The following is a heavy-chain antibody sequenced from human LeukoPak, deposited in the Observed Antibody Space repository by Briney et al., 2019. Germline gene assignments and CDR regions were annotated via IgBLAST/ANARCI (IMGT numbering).Heavy chain of an antibody. J-gene: IGHJ4*02. D-gene: IGHD2-21*01. V-gene: IGHV4-59*07. Sequence: SDTLSLTCTVSGGSISGYYWSWTRQPPGKGREWIGYIYYSGSTNYNPSLKSRVTISVDTSQSQVSLKLSSVTAADTAVYYCARGGSYYPFDYWGQGTLVPVSS. CDR1: GGSISGYY. CDR2: IYYSGST. CDR3: ARGGSYYPFDY.